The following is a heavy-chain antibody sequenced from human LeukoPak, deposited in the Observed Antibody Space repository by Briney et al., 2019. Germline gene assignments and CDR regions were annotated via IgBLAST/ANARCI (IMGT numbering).Heavy chain of an antibody. CDR3: ASLHDSIDY. CDR1: GGSISSYY. D-gene: IGHD2-15*01. Sequence: PSETLSLTCTVSGGSISSYYWSWIRQPPGKGLEWIGYIYYSGSTNYNPSLKSRVTLSVDTSKNQFSLKLSSVTAADTAVYYCASLHDSIDYWGQGTLVTVSS. V-gene: IGHV4-59*01. J-gene: IGHJ4*02. CDR2: IYYSGST.